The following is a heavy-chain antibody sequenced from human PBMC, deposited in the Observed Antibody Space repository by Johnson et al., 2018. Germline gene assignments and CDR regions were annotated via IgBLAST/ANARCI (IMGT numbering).Heavy chain of an antibody. CDR1: GGSISSYY. CDR3: ARTPGRSYYPYYYLDV. J-gene: IGHJ6*03. D-gene: IGHD6-13*01. V-gene: IGHV4-59*01. Sequence: QVQLQESGPGLLKPSETLSLTCTVSGGSISSYYWSWIRQPPGKGLEWIGYIYYSGSTNYNPSLKSRVTIALDTPKTQFSLELTSVPAADTAVYYCARTPGRSYYPYYYLDVWGKGTTVTVSS. CDR2: IYYSGST.